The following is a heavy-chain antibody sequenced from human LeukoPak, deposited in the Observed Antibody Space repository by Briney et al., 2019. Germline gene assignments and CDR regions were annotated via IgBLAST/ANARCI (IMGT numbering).Heavy chain of an antibody. CDR1: GGSFSGYY. D-gene: IGHD4-17*01. J-gene: IGHJ4*02. CDR2: INHSGST. Sequence: KPSETLSLTCAVYGGSFSGYYWSWIRQPPGKGLEWIGEINHSGSTNYNPSLKSRVTISVDTSKNQFSLKLSSVTAADTAVYYCARVRATVTTTHDYWGQGTLVTVSS. V-gene: IGHV4-34*01. CDR3: ARVRATVTTTHDY.